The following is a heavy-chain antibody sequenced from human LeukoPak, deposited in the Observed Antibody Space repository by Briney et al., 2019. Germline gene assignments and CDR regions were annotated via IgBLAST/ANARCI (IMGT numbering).Heavy chain of an antibody. J-gene: IGHJ4*02. CDR1: GFTFSSYA. CDR2: ISGSSGTT. D-gene: IGHD1-1*01. Sequence: GGSLRLSCAASGFTFSSYAMSWVRQAPGKGLEWVSVISGSSGTTYYADSVKGRFTISRDNSKNTLYLQMNSLRAEDTAVYYCAQEVSWNLHYFDYWGQGTLVTVSS. V-gene: IGHV3-23*01. CDR3: AQEVSWNLHYFDY.